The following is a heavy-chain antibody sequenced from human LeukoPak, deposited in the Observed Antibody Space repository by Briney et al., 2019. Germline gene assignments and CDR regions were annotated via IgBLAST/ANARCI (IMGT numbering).Heavy chain of an antibody. J-gene: IGHJ6*03. CDR1: GFTFSSHA. V-gene: IGHV3-30*02. CDR2: IRYDGSDK. D-gene: IGHD3-10*01. Sequence: GGSLRLSCAASGFTFSSHAMHWVRQAPGKGLEWVAFIRYDGSDKYYADSVKGRFTISRDNSKNTLSLQMNSLRPDDTAVYYCTRAGGLVRGVHYYYYMDVWGKGTTVTISS. CDR3: TRAGGLVRGVHYYYYMDV.